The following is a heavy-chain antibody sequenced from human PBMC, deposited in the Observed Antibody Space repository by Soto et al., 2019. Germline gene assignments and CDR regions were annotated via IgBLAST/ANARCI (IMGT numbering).Heavy chain of an antibody. CDR1: EYPFTNYW. CDR2: IDPSDSYS. Sequence: PGESLKISCKGSEYPFTNYWISWVRQVPGKGLEWMGRIDPSDSYSSHSPSFQGHVTLSADKSINTVYLHWSSLKASDTAMYYCARQEAYSSAAYGLEFWGQGTLVTVSS. CDR3: ARQEAYSSAAYGLEF. D-gene: IGHD6-25*01. J-gene: IGHJ4*02. V-gene: IGHV5-10-1*01.